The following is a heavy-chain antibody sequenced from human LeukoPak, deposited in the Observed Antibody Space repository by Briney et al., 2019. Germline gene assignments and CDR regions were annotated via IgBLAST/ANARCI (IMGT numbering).Heavy chain of an antibody. J-gene: IGHJ4*02. Sequence: GASVKVSCKASGYTFTGYYMHWVRQAPGQGLEWMGYIYPNSGATKYAQKFQGRVTMTRDTSISTAYMELSSLRSEDTAVYYCARTALIRSGWYHFDYWGQGTLVTVSS. CDR2: IYPNSGAT. CDR3: ARTALIRSGWYHFDY. CDR1: GYTFTGYY. D-gene: IGHD6-19*01. V-gene: IGHV1-2*02.